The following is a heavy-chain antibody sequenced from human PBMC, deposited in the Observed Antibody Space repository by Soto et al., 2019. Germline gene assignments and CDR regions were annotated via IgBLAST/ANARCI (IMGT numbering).Heavy chain of an antibody. CDR1: GYTFTSYA. CDR3: ASPGGYGDTKTLDY. CDR2: INAYNGNT. Sequence: ASVKVSCKASGYTFTSYAMHWVRQAPGQRLEWMGWINAYNGNTKYAQKLQGRVTMTTDTSTSTAYMELRSLRSDDTAVYYCASPGGYGDTKTLDYWGQGTLVTVSS. V-gene: IGHV1-3*01. J-gene: IGHJ4*02. D-gene: IGHD4-17*01.